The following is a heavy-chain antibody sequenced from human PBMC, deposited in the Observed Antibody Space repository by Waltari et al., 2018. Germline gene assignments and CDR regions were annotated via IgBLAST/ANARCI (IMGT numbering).Heavy chain of an antibody. CDR3: GRIAFGDDGGYFQY. CDR2: MQYRGST. CDR1: CGSITTNYN. D-gene: IGHD4-17*01. J-gene: IGHJ1*01. V-gene: IGHV4-39*01. Sequence: QLQLQESGPGLVRPSETLSPTCPVSCGSITTNYNWAWIRQPPGKGLEWMGNMQYRGSTFYNPSLMSRVTISLDTSKNQFSLTLTSVDAADTAVYFCGRIAFGDDGGYFQYWGQGTLVTVSS.